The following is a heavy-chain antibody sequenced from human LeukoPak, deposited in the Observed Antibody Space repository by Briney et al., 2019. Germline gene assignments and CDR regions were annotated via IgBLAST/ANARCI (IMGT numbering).Heavy chain of an antibody. CDR2: INPSGGST. Sequence: GASVKVSCKASGYTFTSYYMHWVRQAPGQGLEWMGIINPSGGSTSYAQKFQGRVTMTRDTSTSTVYMELSSLRSEDTAVYHCARGEAGGSGSYSKDYWGQGTLVTVSS. V-gene: IGHV1-46*01. J-gene: IGHJ4*02. CDR1: GYTFTSYY. CDR3: ARGEAGGSGSYSKDY. D-gene: IGHD3-10*01.